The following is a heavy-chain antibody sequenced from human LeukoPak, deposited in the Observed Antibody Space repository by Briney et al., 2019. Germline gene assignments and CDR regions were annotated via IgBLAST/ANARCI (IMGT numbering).Heavy chain of an antibody. CDR3: VRRATNFDF. Sequence: PGGSLRLSCAAPGFTLSDEWISSVRQAPGKGLEMVANINHNGRVYYCGASVTGRYTISRDKAKNSLYRQMNNLRAEYSGVYFCVRRATNFDFWGQGTLVTVSS. CDR2: INHNGRVY. J-gene: IGHJ4*02. CDR1: GFTLSDEW. D-gene: IGHD6-6*01. V-gene: IGHV3-7*01.